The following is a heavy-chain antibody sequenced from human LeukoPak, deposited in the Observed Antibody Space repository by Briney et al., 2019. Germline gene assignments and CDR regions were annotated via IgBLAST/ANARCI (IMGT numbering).Heavy chain of an antibody. CDR3: ARDSRRGDDGGFVAFDI. J-gene: IGHJ3*02. D-gene: IGHD7-27*01. CDR2: ISSSSSYI. V-gene: IGHV3-21*01. Sequence: PGGSLRLSCAASGFTFSSYGMNWVRQAPGKGLEWVSSISSSSSYIYYADSVKGRFTISRDNAKNSLYLQMNSLRAEDTAVYYCARDSRRGDDGGFVAFDIWGQGAMVTVSS. CDR1: GFTFSSYG.